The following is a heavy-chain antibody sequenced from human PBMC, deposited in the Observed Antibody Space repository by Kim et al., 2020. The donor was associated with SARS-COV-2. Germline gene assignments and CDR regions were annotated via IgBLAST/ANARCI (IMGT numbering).Heavy chain of an antibody. V-gene: IGHV3-30*18. CDR2: ISYDGSNK. CDR3: AKDVSVVVVPAANYFDY. J-gene: IGHJ4*02. Sequence: GGSLRLSCAASGFTFSSYGMHWVRQAPGKGLEWVAVISYDGSNKYYADSVKGRFTISRDNSKNTLYLQMNSLRAEDTAVYYCAKDVSVVVVPAANYFDYWGQGTLVTVSS. D-gene: IGHD2-2*01. CDR1: GFTFSSYG.